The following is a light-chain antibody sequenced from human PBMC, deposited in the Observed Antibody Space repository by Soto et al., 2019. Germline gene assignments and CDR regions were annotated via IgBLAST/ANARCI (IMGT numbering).Light chain of an antibody. CDR1: SSDVGGYNS. Sequence: QSALTQPASVSGPPGQSITISCTGTSSDVGGYNSVSWFQQHPSKAPKLIIYEVSHRPSGVSIRFSGSKSGNTASLTISGLQAEDEADYYCNSYRHSTTLVFGTGTKVTVL. CDR2: EVS. J-gene: IGLJ1*01. V-gene: IGLV2-14*01. CDR3: NSYRHSTTLV.